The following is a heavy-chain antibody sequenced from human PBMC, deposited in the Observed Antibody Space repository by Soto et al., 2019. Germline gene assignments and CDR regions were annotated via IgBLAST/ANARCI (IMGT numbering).Heavy chain of an antibody. Sequence: EVQLVESGGGLVQPGGSLRLSCVASGFNFSGSWMHWVRQAPGKGLVWVSRIIGDGSGANYADSVKGRFTISRDNAKNTVFLEMNSLRVDDTAVYYCARVAVATRGIDYWGQGTLVTVSS. D-gene: IGHD2-15*01. CDR2: IIGDGSGA. J-gene: IGHJ4*02. CDR1: GFNFSGSW. CDR3: ARVAVATRGIDY. V-gene: IGHV3-74*01.